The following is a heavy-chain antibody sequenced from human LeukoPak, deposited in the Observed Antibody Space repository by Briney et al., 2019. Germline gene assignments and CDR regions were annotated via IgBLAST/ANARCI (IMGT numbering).Heavy chain of an antibody. Sequence: NTSETLSLTCGVSGYSISSGFYWGWIRQPPGKGLEWIGSIYRSGSTYNNPSLKSRVAISVDTSKNQFSLKLTSVTAADTAVYYCTRHSGSTREKDAFGISRQGTMVTVSS. V-gene: IGHV4-38-2*01. CDR3: TRHSGSTREKDAFGI. D-gene: IGHD1-7*01. CDR2: IYRSGST. CDR1: GYSISSGFY. J-gene: IGHJ3*02.